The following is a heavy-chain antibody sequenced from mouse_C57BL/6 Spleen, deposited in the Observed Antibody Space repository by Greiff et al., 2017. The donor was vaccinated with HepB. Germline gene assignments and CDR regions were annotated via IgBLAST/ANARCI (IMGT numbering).Heavy chain of an antibody. CDR2: IDPSDSET. CDR1: GYTFTSYW. D-gene: IGHD1-1*01. CDR3: ARGGTYYGSSYGWYFDV. V-gene: IGHV1-52*01. J-gene: IGHJ1*03. Sequence: VQLQQPGAELVRPGSSVKLSCKASGYTFTSYWMHWVKQRPIQGLEWIGNIDPSDSETHYNQKFKDKATLTVDKSSSTAYMQLSSLTSEDSAVYYCARGGTYYGSSYGWYFDVWGTGTTVTVSS.